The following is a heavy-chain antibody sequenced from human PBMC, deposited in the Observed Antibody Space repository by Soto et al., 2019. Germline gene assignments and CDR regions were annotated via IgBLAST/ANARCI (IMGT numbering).Heavy chain of an antibody. Sequence: EVHLLESGGGLVQPGESLRLSCGASGFTFSSCVMSWVRQAPGKGLEWVSCITDSGTGTYYADSVKGRFTISRDNSKNTMYLQMNNLRAEDTGVYYCAKGLINGRWYAADWGQGTQVTVSS. CDR1: GFTFSSCV. J-gene: IGHJ4*02. V-gene: IGHV3-23*01. CDR3: AKGLINGRWYAAD. CDR2: ITDSGTGT. D-gene: IGHD6-13*01.